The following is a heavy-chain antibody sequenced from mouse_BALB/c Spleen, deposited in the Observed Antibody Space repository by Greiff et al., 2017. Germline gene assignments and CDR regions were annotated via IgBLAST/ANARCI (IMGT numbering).Heavy chain of an antibody. CDR3: ARERETARASFAY. CDR2: ISDGGSYT. Sequence: EVQLVESGGGLVKPGGSLKLSCAASGFTFSDYYMYWVRQTPEKRLEWVATISDGGSYTYYPDSVKGRFTISRDNAKNNLYLQMSSLKSEDTAMYYCARERETARASFAYWGQGTLVTVSA. D-gene: IGHD3-2*01. V-gene: IGHV5-4*02. CDR1: GFTFSDYY. J-gene: IGHJ3*01.